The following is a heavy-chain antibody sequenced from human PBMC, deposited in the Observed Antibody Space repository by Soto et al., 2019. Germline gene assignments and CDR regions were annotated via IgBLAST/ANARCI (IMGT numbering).Heavy chain of an antibody. CDR1: GGTFSSYA. D-gene: IGHD3-22*01. CDR2: IIPIFGTA. J-gene: IGHJ5*02. V-gene: IGHV1-69*13. Sequence: SVKVSWKASGGTFSSYAISWVRQAPGQGLEWMGGIIPIFGTANYAQKFQGRVTITADESTSTAYMELSSLRSEDTAVYYCAIDYYDSSGYPNWFDPWGQGTLVTVSS. CDR3: AIDYYDSSGYPNWFDP.